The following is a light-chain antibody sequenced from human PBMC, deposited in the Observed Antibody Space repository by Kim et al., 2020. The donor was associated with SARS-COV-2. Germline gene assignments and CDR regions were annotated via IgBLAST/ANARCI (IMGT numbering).Light chain of an antibody. CDR3: QQYNSYPWT. Sequence: ASVGARVTITCRASQSISSWLAWYQQKPGKAPKLLIYKASSLESGVPSRFSGSGSGTEFTLTISSLQPDDFATYYCQQYNSYPWTFGQGTKVDIK. CDR2: KAS. V-gene: IGKV1-5*03. J-gene: IGKJ1*01. CDR1: QSISSW.